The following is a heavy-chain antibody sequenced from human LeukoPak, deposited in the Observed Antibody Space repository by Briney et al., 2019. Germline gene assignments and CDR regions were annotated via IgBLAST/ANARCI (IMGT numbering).Heavy chain of an antibody. J-gene: IGHJ2*01. CDR1: GFTFSSYA. V-gene: IGHV3-23*01. CDR3: AKDMFKSEYGKDWYFDL. Sequence: PGGSLRLSCAASGFTFSSYAMSWVRQAPGKGLEWVSAISGSGGSTYYADSVKGRFTISRDNSKNTLYLQMNSLRAEDTAVYYCAKDMFKSEYGKDWYFDLWGRGTQVTVSS. D-gene: IGHD4/OR15-4a*01. CDR2: ISGSGGST.